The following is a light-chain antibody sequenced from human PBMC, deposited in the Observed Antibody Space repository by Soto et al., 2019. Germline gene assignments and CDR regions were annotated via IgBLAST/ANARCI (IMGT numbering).Light chain of an antibody. J-gene: IGKJ4*01. Sequence: DIQLTQSPSLLSASIGDRVTITCRASEGISTYLAWYQQKPGKAPKLLISDASTLQSGVPSRFRGGGSGTEFALTVICLQPEDFATYYCQQLNRYPFTFGAGTKVEIK. V-gene: IGKV1-9*01. CDR1: EGISTY. CDR2: DAS. CDR3: QQLNRYPFT.